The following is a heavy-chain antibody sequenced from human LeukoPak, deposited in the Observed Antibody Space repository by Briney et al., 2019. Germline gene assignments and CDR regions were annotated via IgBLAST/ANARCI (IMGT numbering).Heavy chain of an antibody. V-gene: IGHV3-21*01. D-gene: IGHD3-22*01. CDR3: ARYGAYYYDSGYAFDI. CDR1: GFTFSSYS. J-gene: IGHJ3*02. CDR2: ISSSSSYI. Sequence: GGSLRLSCAASGFTFSSYSMNWVRQAPGKGLEWVSSISSSSSYIYYADSVKGRFTISRDNAKDSLYLQMNSLRAEDTAVYYCARYGAYYYDSGYAFDIWDQGTMVTVSS.